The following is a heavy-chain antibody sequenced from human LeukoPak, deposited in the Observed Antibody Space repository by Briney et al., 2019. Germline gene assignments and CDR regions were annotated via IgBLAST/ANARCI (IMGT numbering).Heavy chain of an antibody. J-gene: IGHJ4*02. D-gene: IGHD1-1*01. V-gene: IGHV1-8*01. Sequence: ASVKVSCKASGYTFTSYDIHWVRQATGQGLAWMGWMNPNSGNTGYAQKFQGRVTMTRNTSISTAYMELSSLRSEDTAVYYCAKSYARLLFPGKLVYWGQGTLVTVSS. CDR3: AKSYARLLFPGKLVY. CDR1: GYTFTSYD. CDR2: MNPNSGNT.